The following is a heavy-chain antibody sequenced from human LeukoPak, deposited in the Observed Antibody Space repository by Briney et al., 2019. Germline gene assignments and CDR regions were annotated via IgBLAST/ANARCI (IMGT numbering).Heavy chain of an antibody. Sequence: SETLSLTCTVSGGSISSYYWSWIRRPPGKGLEWIGYIYTSGSTNYNPSLKSRVTISVDTSKNQFSLKLSSVTAADTAVYYCAGAYCSSTSCYRLDWFDPWGQGTLVTVSS. CDR3: AGAYCSSTSCYRLDWFDP. V-gene: IGHV4-4*09. CDR2: IYTSGST. CDR1: GGSISSYY. D-gene: IGHD2-2*01. J-gene: IGHJ5*02.